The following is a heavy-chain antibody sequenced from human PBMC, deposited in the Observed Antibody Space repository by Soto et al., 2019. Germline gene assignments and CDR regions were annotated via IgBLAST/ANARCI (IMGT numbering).Heavy chain of an antibody. V-gene: IGHV1-18*01. Sequence: QVQLVQSGAEVKKPGASVKVSCKASGYMFISYGINWVRQAPGQGLEWMGWISAYNGNTKYAQNFQGRVTMTTDTSTSTAYMEMRSLRSDDTAVYYCVRDLDGSGSYYTDYWGPGTLVTVSS. J-gene: IGHJ4*02. CDR3: VRDLDGSGSYYTDY. CDR2: ISAYNGNT. CDR1: GYMFISYG. D-gene: IGHD3-10*01.